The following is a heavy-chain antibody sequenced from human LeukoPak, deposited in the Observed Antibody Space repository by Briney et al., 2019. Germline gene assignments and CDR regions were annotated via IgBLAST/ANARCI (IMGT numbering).Heavy chain of an antibody. CDR3: ARAPGAAAPDWFDP. J-gene: IGHJ5*02. D-gene: IGHD6-13*01. CDR2: IYYSGST. V-gene: IGHV4-31*03. Sequence: PSQTRSLTCTVSGGSISSGGYCWSWIRQHPGKGLEWIGYIYYSGSTYYNPSLKSRVTISVDTSKNQFSLKLSSVAAADTAVYYCARAPGAAAPDWFDPWGQGTLVTVSS. CDR1: GGSISSGGYC.